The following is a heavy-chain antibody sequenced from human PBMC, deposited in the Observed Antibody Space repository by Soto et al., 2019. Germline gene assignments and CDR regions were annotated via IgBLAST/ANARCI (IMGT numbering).Heavy chain of an antibody. CDR2: IYWDDDK. V-gene: IGHV2-5*02. CDR1: GFSLTTYGVG. Sequence: QITLKESGPTLVKPTQTLTLTCTFSGFSLTTYGVGVGWIRQPPGKALEWLALIYWDDDKRYSPSLQTRLTITKDTSKNQVVLTMTNMDPVDTATYYCAHRPSQGHYNWNPNWFDPWGQGALVTVSS. J-gene: IGHJ5*02. D-gene: IGHD1-20*01. CDR3: AHRPSQGHYNWNPNWFDP.